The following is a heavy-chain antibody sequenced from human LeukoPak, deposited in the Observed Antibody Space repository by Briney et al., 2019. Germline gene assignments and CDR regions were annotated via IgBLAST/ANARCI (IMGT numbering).Heavy chain of an antibody. CDR2: MNPNSGST. V-gene: IGHV1-8*03. J-gene: IGHJ4*02. CDR1: GYTFTSYD. D-gene: IGHD5-18*01. Sequence: ASVKVSCKASGYTFTSYDINWVRQATGQGLEWMGWMNPNSGSTGYAQKFQGRVTITRNTSISTAYMELSSLRSEDTAVYYCARHGGYSYGVDYWGRGTLVTVSS. CDR3: ARHGGYSYGVDY.